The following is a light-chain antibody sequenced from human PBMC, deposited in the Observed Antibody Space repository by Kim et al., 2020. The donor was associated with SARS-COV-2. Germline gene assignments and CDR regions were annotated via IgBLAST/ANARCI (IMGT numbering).Light chain of an antibody. Sequence: QAVVTQEPSLTVSPGGTVTLTCASSTGAVTTSDHFPYWFQQRPGQAPRTLIYDTYNRHSWTPARFSGFLLGGKAALTLSGAQPEDEAEYYCLLSHSGVRAFGGGTKLTVL. CDR2: DTY. CDR3: LLSHSGVRA. J-gene: IGLJ2*01. V-gene: IGLV7-46*01. CDR1: TGAVTTSDHF.